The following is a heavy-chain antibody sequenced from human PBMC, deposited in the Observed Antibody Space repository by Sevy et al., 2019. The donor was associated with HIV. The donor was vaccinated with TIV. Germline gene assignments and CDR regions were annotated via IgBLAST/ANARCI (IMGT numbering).Heavy chain of an antibody. CDR2: ITGSGDST. D-gene: IGHD3-9*01. CDR1: GFTFSSYA. CDR3: AKDYSSALVLTAYYTDS. J-gene: IGHJ5*01. V-gene: IGHV3-23*01. Sequence: GGSLRLSCAASGFTFSSYAMSWVRQAPGKGLEWVSAITGSGDSTYYADSVKGRFTISRDNSKNTLFLQMNRLRAEDTAVYYCAKDYSSALVLTAYYTDSWGQGTLVTVST.